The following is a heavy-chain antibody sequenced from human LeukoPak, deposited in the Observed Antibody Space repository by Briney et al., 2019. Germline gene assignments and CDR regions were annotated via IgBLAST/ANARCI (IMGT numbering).Heavy chain of an antibody. J-gene: IGHJ4*02. CDR2: INQDGSQK. V-gene: IGHV3-7*01. D-gene: IGHD3-16*01. Sequence: GGSLRLSCAASGFTFSNFWVTWVRQAPGKGLEWVANINQDGSQKFYVGSVEGRFTVSRDNAKDSLYLQMNTLRVEDMAVYYCVRDATRGGDFDYWGQGTLVTVSS. CDR3: VRDATRGGDFDY. CDR1: GFTFSNFW.